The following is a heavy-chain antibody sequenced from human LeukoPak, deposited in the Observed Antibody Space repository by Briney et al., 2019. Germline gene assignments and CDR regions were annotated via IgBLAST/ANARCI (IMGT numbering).Heavy chain of an antibody. V-gene: IGHV3-7*01. J-gene: IGHJ4*02. D-gene: IGHD6-6*01. CDR1: GFTFTRYW. CDR3: SNGIYSSSY. CDR2: IKQDGSQQ. Sequence: GGSLRLSCATSGFTFTRYWMSWIRQAPGKGLEWVANIKQDGSQQYYLDSVEGRFTISRDNAKNSLYLQMNNLRAEDTAVYYCSNGIYSSSYWGQGTLVTVSS.